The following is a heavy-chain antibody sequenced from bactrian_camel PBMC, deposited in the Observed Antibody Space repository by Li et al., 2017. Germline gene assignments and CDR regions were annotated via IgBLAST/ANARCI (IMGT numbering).Heavy chain of an antibody. V-gene: IGHV3S63*01. J-gene: IGHJ4*01. D-gene: IGHD6*01. Sequence: HVQLVESGGGSVQAGGSLRLSCTVSGVTVDDYAMGWFRQAPGEGRTGVAAIYTNGGSTDYAGSVKGRFTISLDNTKNTVYLQMNTLKPEDTAMYYCAADFGGCTLASEDLSLLDYWGLGTQVTVS. CDR2: IYTNGGST. CDR3: AADFGGCTLASEDLSLLDY. CDR1: GVTVDDYA.